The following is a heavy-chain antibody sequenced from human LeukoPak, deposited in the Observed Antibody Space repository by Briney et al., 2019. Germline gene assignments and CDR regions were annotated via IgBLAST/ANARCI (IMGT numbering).Heavy chain of an antibody. V-gene: IGHV4-34*01. CDR1: GGSFSGYY. J-gene: IGHJ4*02. D-gene: IGHD3-16*01. Sequence: SETLSLTCAVYGGSFSGYYWSWIRQPPGKGLEWIGEINHSGSTNYNPSLKSRVTISVDTSKNQFSLKLSSVTAADTAVYYCARRDSDDYDYWGQGTLVTVSS. CDR3: ARRDSDDYDY. CDR2: INHSGST.